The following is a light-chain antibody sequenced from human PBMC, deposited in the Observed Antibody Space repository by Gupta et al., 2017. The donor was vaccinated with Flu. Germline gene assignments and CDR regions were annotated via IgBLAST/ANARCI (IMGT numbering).Light chain of an antibody. CDR1: QSIDNW. V-gene: IGKV1-5*03. J-gene: IGKJ2*01. Sequence: DIQMTQSPSTLSASVGDRVTITCRASQSIDNWLAWYQQKPGKAPKLLIYRASTLERGVPSRFSGGGSGTEFTLTISSLQPDDFATYYCQKYDTYIYAFGQGTKLEIK. CDR3: QKYDTYIYA. CDR2: RAS.